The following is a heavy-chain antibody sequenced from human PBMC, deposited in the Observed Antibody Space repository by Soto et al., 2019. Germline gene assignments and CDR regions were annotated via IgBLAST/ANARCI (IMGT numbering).Heavy chain of an antibody. Sequence: SETLCLTWTVSGGSISSYYWSWIRQPAGKGLEWIGRIFSSGTTYYNPSLKSRLTMSLDASQNQFSLKLNSLTDADTAVYFCARVPSPFDYYYAMDVWGQGTTVTVPS. J-gene: IGHJ6*02. D-gene: IGHD3-16*01. CDR2: IFSSGTT. V-gene: IGHV4-4*07. CDR1: GGSISSYY. CDR3: ARVPSPFDYYYAMDV.